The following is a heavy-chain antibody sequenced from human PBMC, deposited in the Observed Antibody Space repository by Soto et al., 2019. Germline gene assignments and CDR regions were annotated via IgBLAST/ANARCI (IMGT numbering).Heavy chain of an antibody. CDR1: GFTFSSYG. D-gene: IGHD3-10*01. J-gene: IGHJ4*02. V-gene: IGHV3-30*03. Sequence: PGGPLRLSCADPGFTFSSYGMHWVRQAPGKGLEWVAVISYDGSIKYYVDSVKGRFTISRDNSKNTLYLQMNSLREEDTAVYYCARRVRGVKAYYFDSWGQGTLVTVSS. CDR3: ARRVRGVKAYYFDS. CDR2: ISYDGSIK.